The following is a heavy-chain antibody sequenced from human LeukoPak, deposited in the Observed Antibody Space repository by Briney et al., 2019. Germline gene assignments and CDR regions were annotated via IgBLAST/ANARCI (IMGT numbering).Heavy chain of an antibody. CDR2: ISGSAGST. CDR3: SKVVLAAAMN. CDR1: GFTFSSYA. J-gene: IGHJ4*02. Sequence: GASLRLSWAASGFTFSSYAMGWVRQAPGKGLEWVSAISGSAGSTYYADSLRGRFTISRDNSKNTLFLQMNSLRADDTAIYYCSKVVLAAAMNWGQGTLVTVSS. D-gene: IGHD6-13*01. V-gene: IGHV3-23*01.